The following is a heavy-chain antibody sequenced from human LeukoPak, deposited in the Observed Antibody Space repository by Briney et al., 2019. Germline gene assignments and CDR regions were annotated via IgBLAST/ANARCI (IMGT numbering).Heavy chain of an antibody. CDR1: GGTFSSYA. V-gene: IGHV1-69*04. CDR2: IIPILGIA. J-gene: IGHJ5*02. Sequence: SVKVSCKASGGTFSSYAISWVRQAPGQGLEWMGRIIPILGIANYAQKFQGRVTITADKSTSTAYMELSSLRSEDTAVYYCARDGVLLRSGWFDPWGQGTLVTVSS. D-gene: IGHD3-10*02. CDR3: ARDGVLLRSGWFDP.